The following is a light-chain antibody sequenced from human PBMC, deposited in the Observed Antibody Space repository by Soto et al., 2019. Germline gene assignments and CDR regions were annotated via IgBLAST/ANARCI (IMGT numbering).Light chain of an antibody. Sequence: QSALTQPASVSGSPGQSITISCTGTSSDVGSYNLVSWYQQHPGKAPKLMIYEGSKRPSGVSNRLSGSKSGNTASLTISGLQDEDEADYYCCSYAGSSYVFGTGTKVTVL. CDR2: EGS. CDR3: CSYAGSSYV. J-gene: IGLJ1*01. CDR1: SSDVGSYNL. V-gene: IGLV2-23*01.